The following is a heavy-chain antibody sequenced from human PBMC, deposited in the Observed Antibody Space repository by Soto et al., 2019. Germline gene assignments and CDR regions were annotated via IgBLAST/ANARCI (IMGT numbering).Heavy chain of an antibody. CDR3: ARDRRYEGLVDAFDI. V-gene: IGHV4-61*01. Sequence: TSETLSLTCTVSGGSVSSGSYYWSWIRQPPGKGLEWIGYIYYSGSTNYNPSLKSRVTISVDTSKNQFSLKLSSVTAADTAVYYCARDRRYEGLVDAFDIWGQGTMVTVSS. CDR2: IYYSGST. D-gene: IGHD1-1*01. CDR1: GGSVSSGSYY. J-gene: IGHJ3*02.